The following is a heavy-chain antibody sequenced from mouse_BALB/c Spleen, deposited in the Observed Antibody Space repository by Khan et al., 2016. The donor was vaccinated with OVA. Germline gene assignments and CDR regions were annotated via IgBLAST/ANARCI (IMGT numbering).Heavy chain of an antibody. Sequence: EVQLQESGPGLVKPSQSLSLTCTVTGYSITSDYAWNWIRQFPGNKLEWMGYISYSGSSSYHPSLKRRISITRDTSKNQFFLQLNSMTTEDTATYYCARGRTYWGQGTSVTVSS. CDR2: ISYSGSS. CDR3: ARGRTY. CDR1: GYSITSDYA. J-gene: IGHJ4*01. V-gene: IGHV3-2*02.